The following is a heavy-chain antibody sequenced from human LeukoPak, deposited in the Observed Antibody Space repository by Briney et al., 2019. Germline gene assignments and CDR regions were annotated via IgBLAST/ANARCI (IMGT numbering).Heavy chain of an antibody. CDR3: SEKNSFSGDHI. J-gene: IGHJ3*02. CDR2: IYYSGDT. Sequence: SATLSLSCTVSGGSITSSSYYWNWIRQPPGKGLEWIGYIYYSGDTNYNPSLKSRVAILVDTSKNQFSLEVNSVTVADTAVCLVSEKNSFSGDHIGTQGPRAPVSS. D-gene: IGHD3-10*01. V-gene: IGHV4-61*01. CDR1: GGSITSSSYY.